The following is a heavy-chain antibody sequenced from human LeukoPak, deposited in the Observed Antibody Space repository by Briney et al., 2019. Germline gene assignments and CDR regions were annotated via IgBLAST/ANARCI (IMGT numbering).Heavy chain of an antibody. CDR1: GYTFTGYY. J-gene: IGHJ5*02. CDR2: INPTSGGT. V-gene: IGHV1-2*02. CDR3: ARDGKYYDILTGYFTYNWFDP. Sequence: GASVKVSCKASGYTFTGYYMHWVRQAPGQGLEWMGWINPTSGGTNYAQKFQGRVTMTRDTSISTAYMELSRLRSDDTAVYYCARDGKYYDILTGYFTYNWFDPWGQGTLVTVSS. D-gene: IGHD3-9*01.